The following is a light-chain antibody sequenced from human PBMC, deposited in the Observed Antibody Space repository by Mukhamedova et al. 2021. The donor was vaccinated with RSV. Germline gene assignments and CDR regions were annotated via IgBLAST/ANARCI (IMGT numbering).Light chain of an antibody. V-gene: IGKV1-33*01. CDR3: QQYVNLVT. Sequence: WYQRRVHGQAPKVLIYGASNLETGVPSRFRGSGSGTDFTFTISSLQPEDIATYYCQQYVNLVTFGGGTKVEIK. J-gene: IGKJ4*01. CDR2: GAS.